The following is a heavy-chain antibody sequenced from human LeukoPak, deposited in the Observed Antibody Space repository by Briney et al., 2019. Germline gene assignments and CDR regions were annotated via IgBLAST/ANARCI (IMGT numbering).Heavy chain of an antibody. CDR3: AKDIVVVPAAAASDAFDI. D-gene: IGHD2-2*01. CDR1: GFTVSSNY. V-gene: IGHV3-53*01. J-gene: IGHJ3*02. CDR2: IYSGGST. Sequence: GGSLRLSCAASGFTVSSNYMSWVRQAPGKGLEWVSVIYSGGSTYYADSVKGRFTISRDNSKNTLYLQMNSLRAEDTVVYYCAKDIVVVPAAAASDAFDIWGQGTMVTVSS.